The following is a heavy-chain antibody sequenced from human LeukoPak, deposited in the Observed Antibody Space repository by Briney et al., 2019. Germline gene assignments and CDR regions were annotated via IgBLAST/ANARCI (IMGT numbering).Heavy chain of an antibody. D-gene: IGHD3-10*01. CDR2: TYTSGST. J-gene: IGHJ4*02. V-gene: IGHV4-4*07. Sequence: PSGTLSLTCTVSGGSISSYYWSWIRQPAGKGLEWLGRTYTSGSTNYNPSLKSRVTMSVDTSKTQFSLKLSSVTAADTAVYYCARSVLLWFGDSLLFDYWGQGTLVTVSS. CDR1: GGSISSYY. CDR3: ARSVLLWFGDSLLFDY.